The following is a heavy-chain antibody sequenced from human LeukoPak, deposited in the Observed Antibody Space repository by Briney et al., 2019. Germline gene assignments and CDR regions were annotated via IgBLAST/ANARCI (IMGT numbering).Heavy chain of an antibody. V-gene: IGHV2-5*02. CDR1: GFSLTTRPLG. Sequence: SAPTLVKPTQTLTLTCSFSGFSLTTRPLGVGWIRQPPGKALEWLAVIYWDDDKRYNPSLRTRLTVTTATSKNQVVLIMTNMDPVDTATYYCAHRRSGYDWNHGDFDYWGQGTLVTVAS. CDR3: AHRRSGYDWNHGDFDY. CDR2: IYWDDDK. D-gene: IGHD3-22*01. J-gene: IGHJ4*02.